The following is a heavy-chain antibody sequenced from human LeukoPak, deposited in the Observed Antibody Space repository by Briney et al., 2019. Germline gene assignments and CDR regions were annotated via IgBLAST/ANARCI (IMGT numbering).Heavy chain of an antibody. CDR2: INPNSGGT. CDR3: ARLLSDSGTVSNY. CDR1: GYTFTGYY. Sequence: ASVKVSCKASGYTFTGYYMHWVRQAPGQGLEWMGWINPNSGGTNYAQKFQGRVTMTRYTSISTAYMELSRLRSDDTAVYYCARLLSDSGTVSNYWGQGTLVTVSS. V-gene: IGHV1-2*02. J-gene: IGHJ4*02. D-gene: IGHD4-17*01.